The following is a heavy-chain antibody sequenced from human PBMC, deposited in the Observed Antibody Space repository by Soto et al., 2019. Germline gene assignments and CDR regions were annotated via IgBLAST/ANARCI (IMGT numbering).Heavy chain of an antibody. V-gene: IGHV1-18*01. D-gene: IGHD3-16*01. CDR3: ARMGAVTYYSAGMDV. CDR1: GYTFSTYG. J-gene: IGHJ6*02. Sequence: QVQLVQSGAEVKKPVASVKVSCKASGYTFSTYGISWVRQAPGHGLEWMGWINGYNGNTTYAPKLQGRITMTTDTSTTTAYMELRSLRSADTAVYYCARMGAVTYYSAGMDVWGHGTTVTVSS. CDR2: INGYNGNT.